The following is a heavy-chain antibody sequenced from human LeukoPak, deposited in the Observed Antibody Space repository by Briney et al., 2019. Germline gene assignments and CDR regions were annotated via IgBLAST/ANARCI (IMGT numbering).Heavy chain of an antibody. D-gene: IGHD1-26*01. J-gene: IGHJ4*02. V-gene: IGHV1-69-2*01. Sequence: ASVKISCKVSGYTFTDYYMHWVPQAPGKGLEWMGLVDPEDGETIYAEKFQGRVTITADTSTDTAYMELSSLRSEDTAVYYCATLGIVGASNFDYWGQGTLVTVSS. CDR2: VDPEDGET. CDR3: ATLGIVGASNFDY. CDR1: GYTFTDYY.